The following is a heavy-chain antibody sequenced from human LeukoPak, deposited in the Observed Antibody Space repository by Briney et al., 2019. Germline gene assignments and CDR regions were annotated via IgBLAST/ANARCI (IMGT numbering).Heavy chain of an antibody. CDR1: GGSISSYY. CDR2: IYYSGST. D-gene: IGHD4-23*01. Sequence: SETLSLTCTVSGGSISSYYWSWIRQPAGKGLEWIGYIYYSGSTNYNPSLKSRVTISVDTSKNQFSLKLSSVTAADTAVYYCARDRDGGNYYDYWGQGTLVTVSS. V-gene: IGHV4-59*01. CDR3: ARDRDGGNYYDY. J-gene: IGHJ4*02.